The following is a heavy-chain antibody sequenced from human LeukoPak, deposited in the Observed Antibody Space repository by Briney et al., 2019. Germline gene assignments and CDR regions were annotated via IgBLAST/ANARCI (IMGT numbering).Heavy chain of an antibody. V-gene: IGHV3-74*01. CDR1: GFTFSSYW. J-gene: IGHJ4*02. CDR3: ARGQSRYFDWYLGFFDY. Sequence: PGGSLRLSCAASGFTFSSYWMHWVRQAPGKGLVWVSRINSDGSSTSYADSVKGRFTISRDNAKNTLYLQMNSLRAEDTAVYYCARGQSRYFDWYLGFFDYWGQGTLVTVSS. CDR2: INSDGSST. D-gene: IGHD3-9*01.